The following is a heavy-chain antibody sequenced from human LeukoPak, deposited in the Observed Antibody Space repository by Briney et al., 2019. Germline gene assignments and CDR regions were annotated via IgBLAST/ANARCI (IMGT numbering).Heavy chain of an antibody. V-gene: IGHV3-48*01. CDR3: ARDAYFDWLQNAFDI. J-gene: IGHJ3*02. CDR2: ISSSSSTI. Sequence: PGGSLRLSCAASGFTFSSYSMNWVRQAPGKGLEWVSYISSSSSTIYYADSVEGRFTISRDNAKNSLYLQMNSLRAEDTAVYYCARDAYFDWLQNAFDIWGQGTMVTVSS. D-gene: IGHD3-9*01. CDR1: GFTFSSYS.